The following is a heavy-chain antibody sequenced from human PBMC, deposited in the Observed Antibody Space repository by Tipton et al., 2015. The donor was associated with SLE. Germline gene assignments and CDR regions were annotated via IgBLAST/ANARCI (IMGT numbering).Heavy chain of an antibody. J-gene: IGHJ2*01. CDR1: GGSISSSNW. D-gene: IGHD3-3*01. CDR3: ARVGEPNHYDFWSGYHYWYFDL. Sequence: TLSLTCAVSGGSISSSNWWSWVRQPPGKGLEWIGEIYHSGSTNYNPSLKSRVTISVDKSKNQFSLKLSSVTAADTAVYYCARVGEPNHYDFWSGYHYWYFDLWGRGTLVTVSS. CDR2: IYHSGST. V-gene: IGHV4-4*02.